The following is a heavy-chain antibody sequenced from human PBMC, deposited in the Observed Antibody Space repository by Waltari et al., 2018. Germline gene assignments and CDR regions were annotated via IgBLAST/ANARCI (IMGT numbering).Heavy chain of an antibody. CDR2: AYTTENT. J-gene: IGHJ4*02. D-gene: IGHD3-10*01. CDR3: AKQSYYGSGSPIDS. Sequence: QVELQESGPGLVKPSETLSLTCTVSGASISRYYWTWIRQAPGKGLEWIGYAYTTENTNYNPSLKSRVTISIDTSNNQFSLKLRSVTAADTAVYYCAKQSYYGSGSPIDSWGQGTLLTVSS. CDR1: GASISRYY. V-gene: IGHV4-4*09.